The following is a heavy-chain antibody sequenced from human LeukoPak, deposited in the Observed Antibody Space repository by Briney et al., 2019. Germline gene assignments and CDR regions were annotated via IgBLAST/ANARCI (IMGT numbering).Heavy chain of an antibody. Sequence: SETLSLTCSVSGGSIRRYYWSWIRQPPGKGPEWIGYIHYSGSTNYNPSLKSRVTISVDTSKNQFSLKLSSVTAADTAVYYCARDQTSKGDAFDIWGQGTMVTVSS. J-gene: IGHJ3*02. CDR3: ARDQTSKGDAFDI. V-gene: IGHV4-59*01. CDR2: IHYSGST. CDR1: GGSIRRYY.